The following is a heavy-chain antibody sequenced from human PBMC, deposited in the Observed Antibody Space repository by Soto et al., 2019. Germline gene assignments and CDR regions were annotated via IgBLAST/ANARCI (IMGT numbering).Heavy chain of an antibody. CDR2: IVVGSGNT. Sequence: ASVKVSCKASGFTFTSSAVQWVRQARGQRLEWIGWIVVGSGNTNYAQKFQERVTITRDMSTSTAYMELSSLKTEDTAVYYCTSYPVGTEYYYYGIDVWGQGTTVTVSS. CDR1: GFTFTSSA. D-gene: IGHD6-13*01. V-gene: IGHV1-58*01. CDR3: TSYPVGTEYYYYGIDV. J-gene: IGHJ6*02.